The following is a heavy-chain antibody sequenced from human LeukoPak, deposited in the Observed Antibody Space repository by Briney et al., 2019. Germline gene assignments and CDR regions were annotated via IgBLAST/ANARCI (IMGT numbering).Heavy chain of an antibody. CDR1: GFTFSSYA. Sequence: GGSLRLSCAASGFTFSSYAMNWVRQAPGKGLEWVSAICSNDNNTYYANSVKGRFTISRDNSKNTLYLQMNSLRVEDTAVYYCARDSSGWYKGDCWGQGTLVTVSS. CDR3: ARDSSGWYKGDC. J-gene: IGHJ4*02. CDR2: ICSNDNNT. V-gene: IGHV3-23*01. D-gene: IGHD6-19*01.